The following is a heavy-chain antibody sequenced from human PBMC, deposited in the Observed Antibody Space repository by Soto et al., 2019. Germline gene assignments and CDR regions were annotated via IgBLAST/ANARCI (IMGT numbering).Heavy chain of an antibody. V-gene: IGHV3-23*01. D-gene: IGHD3-3*02. CDR2: ISDNGGRT. J-gene: IGHJ4*02. Sequence: EVQLLESGGRFVQPGGSLRLSCAASGFTFRSYGMSWVRQAPGKGLEWISAISDNGGRTDYADSVKGRFTISRDNSKNTLFLQMNTLTAEDTAVYYCAKRELDEQWGQGTLVTVS. CDR3: AKRELDEQ. CDR1: GFTFRSYG.